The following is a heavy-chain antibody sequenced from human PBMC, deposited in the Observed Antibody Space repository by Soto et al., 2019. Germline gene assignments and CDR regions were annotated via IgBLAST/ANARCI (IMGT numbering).Heavy chain of an antibody. D-gene: IGHD3-10*01. CDR2: ISWNSGSI. J-gene: IGHJ6*02. CDR1: GFTFDDYA. CDR3: AKDCYGSGSYTYYYYGMDV. Sequence: EVQLVESGGGLVQPGRSLRLSCAASGFTFDDYAMHWVRQAPGKGLEWVSGISWNSGSIGYADSVKGRFTISRDNAKNSLYLQMNSLRDEDTALYYCAKDCYGSGSYTYYYYGMDVWGQGTTVTGSS. V-gene: IGHV3-9*01.